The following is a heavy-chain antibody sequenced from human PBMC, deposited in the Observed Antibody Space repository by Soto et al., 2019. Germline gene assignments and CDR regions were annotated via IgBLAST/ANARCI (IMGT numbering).Heavy chain of an antibody. J-gene: IGHJ4*02. CDR3: ARDLVSDY. D-gene: IGHD2-21*01. Sequence: KFQGRVTITRDTSASTAYMELSSLRSEDTAVYYCARDLVSDYWGQGTPVTVSS. V-gene: IGHV1-3*01.